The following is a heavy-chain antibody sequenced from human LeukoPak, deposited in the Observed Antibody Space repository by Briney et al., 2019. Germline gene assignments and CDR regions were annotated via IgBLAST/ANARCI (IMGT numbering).Heavy chain of an antibody. J-gene: IGHJ3*02. CDR1: GGSISSYY. CDR3: ARDRYDLDAFDI. V-gene: IGHV4-59*01. D-gene: IGHD3-3*01. Sequence: SETLSLTCTVSGGSISSYYWSWIRQPPGKGLEWIGYIYYSGSTNYNPSLKSRVTISVDTSKNQFSLKLSSVTAADTAVHYCARDRYDLDAFDIWGQGTMVTVSS. CDR2: IYYSGST.